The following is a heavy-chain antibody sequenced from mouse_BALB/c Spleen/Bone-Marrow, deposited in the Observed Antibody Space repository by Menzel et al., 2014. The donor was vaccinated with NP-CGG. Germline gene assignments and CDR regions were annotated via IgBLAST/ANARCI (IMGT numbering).Heavy chain of an antibody. CDR1: GFSLTSYG. CDR2: IWADGST. Sequence: QVQLKESGPGLVAPSQSLSITCTVSGFSLTSYGVHWVRQPPGKGLEWLGVIWADGSTNYNSALMSRLSISKDNSKSQVFLKMNSLQTDDTAMYYCARDYDYVSWLAYWGQGTLVTVSA. V-gene: IGHV2-9*02. CDR3: ARDYDYVSWLAY. J-gene: IGHJ3*01. D-gene: IGHD2-4*01.